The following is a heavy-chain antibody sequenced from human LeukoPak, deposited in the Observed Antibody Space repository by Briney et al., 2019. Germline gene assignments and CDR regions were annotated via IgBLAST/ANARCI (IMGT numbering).Heavy chain of an antibody. V-gene: IGHV6-1*01. J-gene: IGHJ3*01. CDR1: GDSVSSNNAA. D-gene: IGHD5-24*01. CDR3: ARGGQGDGYSADEAFDF. Sequence: SQTLSLTCAISGDSVSSNNAAWNWIRQSPSRGLEWLGRTYYRSKWYNDYAVSVKSRIIINPDTSKNQLSLQLKSVTPEDTAVYYCARGGQGDGYSADEAFDFWGQGTMVTVSS. CDR2: TYYRSKWYN.